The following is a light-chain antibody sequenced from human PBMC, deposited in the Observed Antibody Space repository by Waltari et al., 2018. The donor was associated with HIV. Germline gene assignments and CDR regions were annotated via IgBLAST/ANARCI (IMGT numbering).Light chain of an antibody. CDR3: CSYAGNYPVL. CDR2: DVT. V-gene: IGLV2-11*01. Sequence: QSALTQPRSVSGSPGQSVTIYCTGTSSDVGGYNYVSWYQQNPGKAPKFIIYDVTTLPSGVAARFSGSKSGKTASLTISGLQAEDAADYYCCSYAGNYPVLFGGGTKLTVL. J-gene: IGLJ3*02. CDR1: SSDVGGYNY.